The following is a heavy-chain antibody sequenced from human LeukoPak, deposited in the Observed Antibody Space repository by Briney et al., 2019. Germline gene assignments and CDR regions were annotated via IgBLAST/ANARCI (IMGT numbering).Heavy chain of an antibody. CDR1: GYSFTSYW. V-gene: IGHV5-51*01. Sequence: GESLKISCKGSGYSFTSYWIGWVRQMPGKGLEWMGIIYPGDSDTRYSPSFQGQVTISADKSISTAYLQWSSLKASDTAMYYRASYGYSGYDWSPNYYGMDVWGQGTTVTVSS. CDR2: IYPGDSDT. CDR3: ASYGYSGYDWSPNYYGMDV. D-gene: IGHD5-12*01. J-gene: IGHJ6*02.